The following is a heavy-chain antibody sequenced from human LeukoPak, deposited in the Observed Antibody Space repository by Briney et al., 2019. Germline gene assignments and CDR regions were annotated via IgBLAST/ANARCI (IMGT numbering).Heavy chain of an antibody. CDR3: ARVYYNVLTGFPRSRGYFDY. D-gene: IGHD3-9*01. CDR1: GFTFSSYA. J-gene: IGHJ4*02. Sequence: GGSLRPSCAASGFTFSSYAMHWVRQAPGKGLEWLAVISYDGNNKHYADSVKGRFTISRDSSKSTLYLQVDSLTTEDTAVYYCARVYYNVLTGFPRSRGYFDYWGQGTLVTVSS. CDR2: ISYDGNNK. V-gene: IGHV3-30*04.